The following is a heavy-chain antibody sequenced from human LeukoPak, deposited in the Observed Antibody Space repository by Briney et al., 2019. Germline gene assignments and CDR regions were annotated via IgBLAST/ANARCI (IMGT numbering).Heavy chain of an antibody. CDR1: GDSISSYY. CDR2: IYYTGTS. D-gene: IGHD2-2*03. Sequence: SETLSLTCTVSGDSISSYYWSWIRQPPGQGLEWIAYIYYTGTSNYNPSLKSRVTISVDTSKNQFSLRLSSVTAADAAVYYCARQWIDAFDIWGHGTLVTVSS. V-gene: IGHV4-59*08. CDR3: ARQWIDAFDI. J-gene: IGHJ3*02.